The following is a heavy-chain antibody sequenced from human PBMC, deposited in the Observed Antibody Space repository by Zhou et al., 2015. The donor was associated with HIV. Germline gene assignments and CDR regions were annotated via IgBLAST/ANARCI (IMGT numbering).Heavy chain of an antibody. V-gene: IGHV1-69*01. D-gene: IGHD3-10*01. CDR3: ASHGITMVRGRASTGPPDY. CDR2: IIPIFGTA. J-gene: IGHJ4*02. Sequence: QVQLVQSGAEVKKPGSSVKVSCKASGGTFSSYAISWVRQAPGQGLEWMGGIIPIFGTANYAQKFQGRVTITADESTSTAYMELSSLRSEDTAVYYCASHGITMVRGRASTGPPDYWGQGTLVTVSS. CDR1: GGTFSSYA.